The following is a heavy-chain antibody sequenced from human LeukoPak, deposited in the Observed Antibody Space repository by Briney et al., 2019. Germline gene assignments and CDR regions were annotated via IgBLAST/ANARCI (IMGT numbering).Heavy chain of an antibody. V-gene: IGHV3-9*01. D-gene: IGHD3-10*01. CDR2: ISWNSGSI. CDR3: AKGLSMVRGLDY. CDR1: GFTFDDYA. J-gene: IGHJ4*02. Sequence: GRSLRLSCAASGFTFDDYAMHWVRQGPGKGLEWVSGISWNSGSIAYADSVKGRFTISRDNAKNSLCLQMDSLRAEDTALYYCAKGLSMVRGLDYWGQGTLVTVSS.